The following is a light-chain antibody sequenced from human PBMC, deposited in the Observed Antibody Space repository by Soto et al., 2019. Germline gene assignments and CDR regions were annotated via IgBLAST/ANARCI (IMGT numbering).Light chain of an antibody. CDR1: QSVSSD. Sequence: EIVMTQSPATLSVSPGERATLSCRASQSVSSDLAWYHQKPGQAPRLLIHGASTRATGIPARFSGSGSGTEFTLTINSLQSEDFAVYYCQQYNNWPRTFXQGTKVDIK. V-gene: IGKV3-15*01. J-gene: IGKJ1*01. CDR2: GAS. CDR3: QQYNNWPRT.